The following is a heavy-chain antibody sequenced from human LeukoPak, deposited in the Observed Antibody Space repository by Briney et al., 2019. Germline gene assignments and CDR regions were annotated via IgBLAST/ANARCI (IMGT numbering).Heavy chain of an antibody. V-gene: IGHV1-18*01. J-gene: IGHJ5*02. CDR1: GYTFTSYG. D-gene: IGHD2-21*02. Sequence: ASVKVSCKASGYTFTSYGIGWVRQAPGQGLEWMGWISAYNGNTNYAQKLQGRVTMTTDTSTSTAYMELRSLRSDDTAVYYCARLKGGGDRNWSDPWGQGTLVTVSS. CDR2: ISAYNGNT. CDR3: ARLKGGGDRNWSDP.